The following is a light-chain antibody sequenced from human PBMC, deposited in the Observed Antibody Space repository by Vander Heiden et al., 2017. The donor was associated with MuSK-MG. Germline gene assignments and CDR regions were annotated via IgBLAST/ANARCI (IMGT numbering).Light chain of an antibody. J-gene: IGLJ2*01. CDR2: EDD. CDR3: ATWDSRLNGEV. Sequence: QSVLTQAPSVSEAPGQRVTISCSGSSSNIGKNAVNWYQHLPGRAPKVLVYEDDLVPSGVSSRFSASKSGTSASLDITGLQSEDEADYYWATWDSRLNGEVFGRGTTLTVL. V-gene: IGLV1-36*01. CDR1: SSNIGKNA.